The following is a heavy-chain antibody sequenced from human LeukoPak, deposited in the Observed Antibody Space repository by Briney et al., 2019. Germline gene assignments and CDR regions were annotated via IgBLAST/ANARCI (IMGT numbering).Heavy chain of an antibody. CDR1: GVSLTTYY. Sequence: SETLSLSCTVSGVSLTTYYWTWIRQPPGKGLEFIGYISYTGSTSYSPSLKSRVTIPLDTSKNQFSLKLTSVTAADTAVYYCARHYCSGGSCKPDYWGQGTLVTVSS. J-gene: IGHJ4*02. V-gene: IGHV4-59*08. D-gene: IGHD2-15*01. CDR3: ARHYCSGGSCKPDY. CDR2: ISYTGST.